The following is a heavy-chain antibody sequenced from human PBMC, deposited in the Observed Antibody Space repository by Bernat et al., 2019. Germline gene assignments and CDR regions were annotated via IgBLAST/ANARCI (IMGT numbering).Heavy chain of an antibody. CDR1: GFTFSSYA. V-gene: IGHV3-30*01. D-gene: IGHD3-3*01. CDR2: ISYDGSNK. Sequence: QVQLVESGGGVVQPGRSLRLSCAASGFTFSSYAMHWVRQAPGKGLEWVAVISYDGSNKYYADSVKGRFTISRDNSKNTLYLQMNSLRAEDTAVYYCARASYDFWSGDNWGQGTLVTVSS. J-gene: IGHJ4*02. CDR3: ARASYDFWSGDN.